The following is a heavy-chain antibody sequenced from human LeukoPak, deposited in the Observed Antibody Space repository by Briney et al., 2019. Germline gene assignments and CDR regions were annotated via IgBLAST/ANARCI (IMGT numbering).Heavy chain of an antibody. J-gene: IGHJ4*02. Sequence: GGSLRLSCAASGFTFSHYGMHWVRQAPGKGLEWLAVISYDVNEEYYADSVRGRFTISRDNSRNTLYLQMNSLRTEDTAVYYCASWAASLPFDYWGQGTLVTVSS. CDR3: ASWAASLPFDY. CDR1: GFTFSHYG. D-gene: IGHD2-15*01. CDR2: ISYDVNEE. V-gene: IGHV3-30*04.